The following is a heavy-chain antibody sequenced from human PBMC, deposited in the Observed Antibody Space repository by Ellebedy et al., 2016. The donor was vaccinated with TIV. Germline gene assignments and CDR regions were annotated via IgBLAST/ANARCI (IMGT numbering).Heavy chain of an antibody. V-gene: IGHV3-23*01. CDR3: AKDHSPEGTLSTRYYYGMDV. D-gene: IGHD2/OR15-2a*01. CDR1: GFSFSSYS. Sequence: GESLKISCAASGFSFSSYSMNWVRQAPGKGLEWVSSISGSGGGTYYADSVKGRFTISRDDSKNTLYLQMNNLRAEDAAVYYCAKDHSPEGTLSTRYYYGMDVWGQGTTVTVSS. CDR2: ISGSGGGT. J-gene: IGHJ6*02.